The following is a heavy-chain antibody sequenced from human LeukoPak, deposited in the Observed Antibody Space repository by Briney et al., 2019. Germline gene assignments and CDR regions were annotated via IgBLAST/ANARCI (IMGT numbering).Heavy chain of an antibody. CDR2: ISAYNGNT. CDR1: GYTFTSYG. J-gene: IGHJ4*02. V-gene: IGHV1-18*01. D-gene: IGHD3-22*01. Sequence: ASVTVSFKASGYTFTSYGISWVRQAPGQGLEWMGWISAYNGNTNYAQKLQGRVTMTTDTSTSTAYMELRSLRSDDTAVYYCARGDYYDSSGYYRFDYWGQGTLVTVSS. CDR3: ARGDYYDSSGYYRFDY.